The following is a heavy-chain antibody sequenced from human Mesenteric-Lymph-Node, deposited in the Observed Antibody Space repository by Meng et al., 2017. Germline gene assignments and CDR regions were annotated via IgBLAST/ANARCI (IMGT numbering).Heavy chain of an antibody. CDR1: GFTFSNYA. D-gene: IGHD6-19*01. V-gene: IGHV3-23*01. CDR2: ISGSGGST. J-gene: IGHJ4*02. CDR3: ARDHGYSSGWYGY. Sequence: GGSLRLSCVASGFTFSNYAMSWVRQAPGKGLEWVSVISGSGGSTYYADSVKGRFTISRDNAKNSLYLQMNSLRAEDTAVYYCARDHGYSSGWYGYWGQGTLVTVSS.